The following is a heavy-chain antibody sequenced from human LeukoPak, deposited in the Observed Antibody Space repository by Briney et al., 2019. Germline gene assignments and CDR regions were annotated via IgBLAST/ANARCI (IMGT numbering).Heavy chain of an antibody. V-gene: IGHV4-59*01. CDR3: ARTTVHYYFDY. CDR1: GGSISSYY. CDR2: IYYSGST. J-gene: IGHJ4*02. D-gene: IGHD4-17*01. Sequence: SETLSLTCTVSGGSISSYYWSWIRQPPGKGLEWIGYIYYSGSTNYNPSLKSRVTISVDTSKNQFSLKLSPVTAADTAVYYCARTTVHYYFDYWGQGTLVTVSS.